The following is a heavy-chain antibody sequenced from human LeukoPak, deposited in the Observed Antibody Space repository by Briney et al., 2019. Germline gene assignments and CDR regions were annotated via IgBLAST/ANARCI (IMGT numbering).Heavy chain of an antibody. Sequence: GGSLRLSCAASGFTFSNYWMSWVRQAPGKGLEWVANIKQDGSGKYYMDSVKGRFTIPRDSAKNSLYLQMNSLRVEDTAVYYCARIGSRDGYTVDYWGQGTLVTVSS. D-gene: IGHD5-24*01. V-gene: IGHV3-7*01. CDR2: IKQDGSGK. CDR3: ARIGSRDGYTVDY. J-gene: IGHJ4*02. CDR1: GFTFSNYW.